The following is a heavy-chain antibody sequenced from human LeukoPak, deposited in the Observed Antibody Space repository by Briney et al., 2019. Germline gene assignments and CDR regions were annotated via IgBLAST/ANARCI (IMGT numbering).Heavy chain of an antibody. CDR3: ARAGLLVGGFDY. CDR1: GYIFTSYY. Sequence: ASVKVSRKTSGYIFTSYYLHWVRQAPGQGLGWMGIINPSGGSTSYAQKFQGRVTVTRDTSTNTLYMELSSLRSEDTAVYYCARAGLLVGGFDYWGQGTLVTVSS. CDR2: INPSGGST. V-gene: IGHV1-46*01. J-gene: IGHJ4*02. D-gene: IGHD2-21*02.